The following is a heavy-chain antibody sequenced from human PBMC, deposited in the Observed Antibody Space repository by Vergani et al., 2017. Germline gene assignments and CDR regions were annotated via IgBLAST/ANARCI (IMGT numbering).Heavy chain of an antibody. D-gene: IGHD3-9*01. V-gene: IGHV1-46*03. CDR3: ARGDYGILTGYRY. CDR1: GYTFSNYY. J-gene: IGHJ4*02. CDR2: INPSGGHT. Sequence: QVQVVQSGAEVKKSGASVKVSCKTSGYTFSNYYMHWVRQAPGQGLEWMGIINPSGGHTNYAQKFQSRVTMTRDTSTSTVYMELSSLRSEDTAIYYCARGDYGILTGYRYWVEGTLVSVSA.